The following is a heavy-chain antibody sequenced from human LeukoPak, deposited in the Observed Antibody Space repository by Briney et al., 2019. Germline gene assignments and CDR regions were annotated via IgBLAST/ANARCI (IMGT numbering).Heavy chain of an antibody. CDR2: INHSGST. CDR1: GGSFSGYY. CDR3: ARSYYYGSGSYLGY. V-gene: IGHV4-34*01. D-gene: IGHD3-10*01. Sequence: SETLSLTCAVYGGSFSGYYWSWIRQPPGKGLEWIGEINHSGSTNYSPSLKSRVTISVDTSKNQFSLKLSSVTAADTAVYYCARSYYYGSGSYLGYWGQGTLVTVSS. J-gene: IGHJ4*02.